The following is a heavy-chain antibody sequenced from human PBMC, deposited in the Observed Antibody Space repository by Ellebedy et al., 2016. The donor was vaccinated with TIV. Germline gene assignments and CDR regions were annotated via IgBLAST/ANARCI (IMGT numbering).Heavy chain of an antibody. CDR1: GYTFTGYY. CDR3: ARGSPRYYYYGMDV. CDR2: INPNSGGT. V-gene: IGHV1-2*02. J-gene: IGHJ6*02. Sequence: ASVKVSXXASGYTFTGYYMHWVRQAPGQGLEWMGWINPNSGGTNYAQKFQGRVTMTRDTSVSTAYMELSRLRSDDTAVYYCARGSPRYYYYGMDVWGQGTTVTISS.